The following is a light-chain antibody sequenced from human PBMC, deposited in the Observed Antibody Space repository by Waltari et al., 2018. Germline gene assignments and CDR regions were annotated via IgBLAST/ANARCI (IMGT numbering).Light chain of an antibody. CDR3: QSADSSGTYP. CDR2: KDT. J-gene: IGLJ2*01. CDR1: ALPKQY. V-gene: IGLV3-25*03. Sequence: SYELTQPPSVSVSPGQTARITCSGDALPKQYAYWYQQKPGQAPVLGIYKDTERPPGIPEGVSGSSSGTTVTLTISGVRAEDEADYYCQSADSSGTYPFGGGTKLTVL.